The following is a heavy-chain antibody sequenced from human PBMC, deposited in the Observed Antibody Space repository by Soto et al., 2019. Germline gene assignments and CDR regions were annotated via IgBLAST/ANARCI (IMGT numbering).Heavy chain of an antibody. CDR1: GFTFSDYG. CDR2: ISGSGGST. V-gene: IGHV3-23*01. J-gene: IGHJ4*02. Sequence: GGSLRLSCAAPGFTFSDYGMSWVRQAPGKGLEWVSSISGSGGSTYYADSVKGRFTISRDNSKNTLSLQMNSLRADDTAIYFCARGTFGPDYWGQGILVTVSS. D-gene: IGHD3-10*01. CDR3: ARGTFGPDY.